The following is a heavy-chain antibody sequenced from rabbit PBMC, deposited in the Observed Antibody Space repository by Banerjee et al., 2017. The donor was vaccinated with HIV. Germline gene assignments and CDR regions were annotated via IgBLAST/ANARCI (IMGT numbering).Heavy chain of an antibody. CDR2: IYTGSGGYT. V-gene: IGHV1S45*01. J-gene: IGHJ4*01. CDR3: ARGDGDDIYPQYFNL. Sequence: QEQLEESGGDLVKPEGSLTLTCTASGFSFSSSACMSWVRQAPGKGLEWIACIYTGSGGYTHYARWAKGRFTISKTSSTTVTLQMTSLTAADTATYFCARGDGDDIYPQYFNLWGPGTLVTVS. D-gene: IGHD2-1*01. CDR1: GFSFSSSAC.